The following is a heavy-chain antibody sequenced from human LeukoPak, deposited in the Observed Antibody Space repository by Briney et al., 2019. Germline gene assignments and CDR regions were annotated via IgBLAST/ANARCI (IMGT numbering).Heavy chain of an antibody. D-gene: IGHD5-12*01. CDR2: LTGGGGVT. J-gene: IGHJ4*02. V-gene: IGHV3-23*01. Sequence: QAGGSLRLSCAASGFTFSSNAMSWVRQAPGKELEWVSALTGGGGVTHYADSVKGRFTISRDNSKNTLYLQMTSLRAEDTAIYYCAKLKWLTTGNFDYWGQGTLVTVSS. CDR1: GFTFSSNA. CDR3: AKLKWLTTGNFDY.